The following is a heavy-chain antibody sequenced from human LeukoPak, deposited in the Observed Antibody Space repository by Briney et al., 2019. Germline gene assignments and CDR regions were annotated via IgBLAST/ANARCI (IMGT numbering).Heavy chain of an antibody. Sequence: GGSLRLSCAASGFTFSSYAMHWVRQAPGKGLEWVAVISYDESNKYYADSVKGRFTISRDNSKNTLYLQMNSLRAEDTAVYYCARGTSFDYWGQGTLVTVSS. V-gene: IGHV3-30-3*01. J-gene: IGHJ4*02. CDR1: GFTFSSYA. CDR3: ARGTSFDY. CDR2: ISYDESNK. D-gene: IGHD3/OR15-3a*01.